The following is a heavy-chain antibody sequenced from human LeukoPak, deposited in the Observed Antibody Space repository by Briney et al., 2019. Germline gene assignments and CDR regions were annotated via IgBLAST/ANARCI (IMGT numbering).Heavy chain of an antibody. Sequence: GGSLRLSCAASGFTFDDYGMNWVRQAPGKGLVWVSRINSDGSSTTYADSVKGRSSISRDNAKNTLYLHMNSLRAEDTGVYYCARAVRAHPPADFWGQGTLVTVSS. D-gene: IGHD3-3*01. CDR3: ARAVRAHPPADF. J-gene: IGHJ4*02. V-gene: IGHV3-74*01. CDR2: INSDGSST. CDR1: GFTFDDYG.